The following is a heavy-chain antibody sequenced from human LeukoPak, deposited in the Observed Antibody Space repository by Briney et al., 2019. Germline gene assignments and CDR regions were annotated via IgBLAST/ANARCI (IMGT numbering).Heavy chain of an antibody. CDR2: ISAYNGNT. CDR1: GYTFTSYG. CDR3: ARDLTQWYSSSSGVADY. Sequence: ASVKVSCKASGYTFTSYGISWVRQAPGQGLEWMGWISAYNGNTNYAQKLQGRVTMTTDTSTSTAYMELRSLRSDDTAVYYCARDLTQWYSSSSGVADYWDQGTLVTVSS. D-gene: IGHD6-6*01. V-gene: IGHV1-18*01. J-gene: IGHJ4*02.